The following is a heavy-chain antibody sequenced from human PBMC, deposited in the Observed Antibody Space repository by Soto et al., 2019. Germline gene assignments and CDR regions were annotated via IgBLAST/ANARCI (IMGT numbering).Heavy chain of an antibody. CDR2: IYYSGST. D-gene: IGHD5-12*01. CDR3: ALMDSGYDY. Sequence: SETLSLTCTVSGGSISSYYWSWIRQPPGKGLEWIGYIYYSGSTNYNPSLKGRVTLSVDTSKDQFSLRLRSVTAADTAVYYCALMDSGYDYWGQGTLVTVSS. V-gene: IGHV4-59*01. J-gene: IGHJ4*02. CDR1: GGSISSYY.